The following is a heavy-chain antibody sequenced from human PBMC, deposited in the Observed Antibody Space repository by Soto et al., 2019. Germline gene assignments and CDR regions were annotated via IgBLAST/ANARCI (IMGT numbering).Heavy chain of an antibody. V-gene: IGHV1-46*03. Sequence: ASVKVSCKASGYTFTSYYMHWVRQAPGQGLEWMGIINPSGGSTSYAQKFQGRVTMTRDTSTSTVYMELSSLRSEDTAVYYCARDPRGYYDFWSGYSLYAFDIWGQGTMVTGSS. CDR1: GYTFTSYY. D-gene: IGHD3-3*01. CDR3: ARDPRGYYDFWSGYSLYAFDI. J-gene: IGHJ3*02. CDR2: INPSGGST.